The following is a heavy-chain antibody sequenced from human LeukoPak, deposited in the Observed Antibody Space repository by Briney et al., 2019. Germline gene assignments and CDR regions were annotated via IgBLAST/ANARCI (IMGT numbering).Heavy chain of an antibody. CDR3: ARGPGKYYYDRGIRNWFDP. D-gene: IGHD3-22*01. Sequence: ASVKVSCKASGYTFTSYAMNWVRQAPGQGLEWMGWINTNTGNPTYAQGFTGRFVFSLDTSVSTAYLQISSLKAEDTAVYYCARGPGKYYYDRGIRNWFDPWGQGTLVTVSS. CDR1: GYTFTSYA. V-gene: IGHV7-4-1*02. CDR2: INTNTGNP. J-gene: IGHJ5*02.